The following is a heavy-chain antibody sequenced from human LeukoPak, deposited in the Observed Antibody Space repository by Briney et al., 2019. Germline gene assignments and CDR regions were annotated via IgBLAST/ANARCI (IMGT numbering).Heavy chain of an antibody. J-gene: IGHJ5*02. V-gene: IGHV1-69*05. CDR2: IIPIFGTA. D-gene: IGHD6-19*01. CDR3: ARDGYSSGWYPGGFDP. Sequence: GSSVKVSCKASGGTFSSYAISWVRQAPGQGLEWMGRIIPIFGTANYAQKLQGRVTMTTDTSTSTAYMELRSLRSDDTAVYYCARDGYSSGWYPGGFDPWGQGTLVTVSS. CDR1: GGTFSSYA.